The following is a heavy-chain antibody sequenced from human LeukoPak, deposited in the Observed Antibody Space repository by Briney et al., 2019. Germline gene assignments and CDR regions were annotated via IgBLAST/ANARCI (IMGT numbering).Heavy chain of an antibody. J-gene: IGHJ4*02. CDR1: GYRFTSDW. V-gene: IGHV5-51*01. CDR2: IYPGDSDT. CDR3: ARHPLD. Sequence: GESLKISCMASGYRFTSDWIAWVRQMPGKGLEWMGIIYPGDSDTRYSPSFQGQVTISADKSISTAYLQWSSLKASDTAIYYCARHPLDWGQGTLVTVSS.